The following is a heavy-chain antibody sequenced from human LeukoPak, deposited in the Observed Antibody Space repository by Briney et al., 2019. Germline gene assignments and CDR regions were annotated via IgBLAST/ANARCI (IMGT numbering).Heavy chain of an antibody. J-gene: IGHJ4*02. CDR1: GFTVSSNY. D-gene: IGHD2-15*01. Sequence: GGSLRLSCAASGFTVSSNYMSWVRQAPGKGLEWVSVIYSGGSTYYADSVKGRFTISRDNSKNTLYLQMNSLRAEDTTVYYCVRYCSGGSCYSSFDYWGQGTLVTVSS. CDR2: IYSGGST. V-gene: IGHV3-53*01. CDR3: VRYCSGGSCYSSFDY.